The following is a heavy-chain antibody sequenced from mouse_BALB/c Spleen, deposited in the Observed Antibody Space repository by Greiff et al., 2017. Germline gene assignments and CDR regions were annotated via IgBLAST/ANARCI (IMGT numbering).Heavy chain of an antibody. CDR2: IWSGGST. J-gene: IGHJ2*01. V-gene: IGHV2-2*02. CDR3: ARDSAREYYFDY. Sequence: QVHVKQSGPGLVQPSQSLSITCTVSGFSLTSYGVHWVRQSPGKGLEWLGVIWSGGSTDYNAAFISRLSISKDNSKSQVFFKMNSLQANDTAIYYCARDSAREYYFDYWGQGTTLTVSS. CDR1: GFSLTSYG.